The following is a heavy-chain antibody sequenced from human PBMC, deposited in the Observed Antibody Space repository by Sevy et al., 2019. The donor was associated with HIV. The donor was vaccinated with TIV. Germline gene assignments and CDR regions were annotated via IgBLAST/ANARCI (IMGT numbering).Heavy chain of an antibody. CDR1: GFTFSSYA. V-gene: IGHV3-23*01. Sequence: GGSLRLSCAASGFTFSSYAMSWVRQAPGKGLEWVSAISGSGGSTYYANSVKGRFTISRDNSKNTLYLQMNSLRAEDTAVYYCARGGGYYGSGSYYYYYYGMDVWGQGTTVTVSS. CDR3: ARGGGYYGSGSYYYYYYGMDV. D-gene: IGHD3-10*01. CDR2: ISGSGGST. J-gene: IGHJ6*02.